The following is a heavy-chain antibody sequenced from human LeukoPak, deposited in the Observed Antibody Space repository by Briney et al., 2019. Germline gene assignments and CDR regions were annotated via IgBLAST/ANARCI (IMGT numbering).Heavy chain of an antibody. CDR3: ASTYDSSGEGFDY. CDR1: GGSISSGGYY. V-gene: IGHV4-31*03. CDR2: IYYSGST. Sequence: SQTLSLTCTVSGGSISSGGYYWSWIRQHPGTGLEWIGYIYYSGSTYYNPSLKSRVTISVDTSKNQFSLKLSSVTAADTAVYYCASTYDSSGEGFDYWGQGTLVTVSS. J-gene: IGHJ4*02. D-gene: IGHD3-22*01.